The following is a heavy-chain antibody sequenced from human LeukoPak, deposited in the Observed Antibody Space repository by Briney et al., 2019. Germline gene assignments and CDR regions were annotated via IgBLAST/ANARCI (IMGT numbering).Heavy chain of an antibody. CDR1: GYSFTSYW. CDR3: ARHRSSSSKDNFDY. V-gene: IGHV5-51*01. CDR2: IYPGDSDT. Sequence: GESLQISCQGSGYSFTSYWIGWVRQMPGKGLEWMGIIYPGDSDTRYSPSFQGQVTISADKSINTAYLQWSSLKASDTAMYYCARHRSSSSKDNFDYWGQGTLVTVSS. J-gene: IGHJ4*02. D-gene: IGHD6-13*01.